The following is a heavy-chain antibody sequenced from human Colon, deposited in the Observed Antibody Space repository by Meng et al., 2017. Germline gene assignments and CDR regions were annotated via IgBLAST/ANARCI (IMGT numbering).Heavy chain of an antibody. V-gene: IGHV3-23*01. D-gene: IGHD4-17*01. J-gene: IGHJ4*02. CDR3: AKGSNYGDYSYFDY. CDR1: GFTFGSYA. CDR2: TSGSGGNT. Sequence: EVQLLESGGGVVQPGGSLRLSCVTSGFTFGSYAITWVRQAPGKGLQWISATSGSGGNTYYADPVKGRFSISRDHIKNTVYLQMDSLRAEDTAVYYCAKGSNYGDYSYFDYWGQGTLVTVSS.